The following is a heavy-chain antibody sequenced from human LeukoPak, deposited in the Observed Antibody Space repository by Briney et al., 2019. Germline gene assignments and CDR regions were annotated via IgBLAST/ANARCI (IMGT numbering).Heavy chain of an antibody. D-gene: IGHD6-19*01. Sequence: PSETLSLTCTVSGGSISSYYWSWIRQPPGKGLEWIGYIYYSGSTHYNPSLKSRVTISVDTSKNQFSLKLSSVTAADTAVYYCAREAIAVAGYAFDYWGQGTLVTVSS. V-gene: IGHV4-59*12. J-gene: IGHJ4*02. CDR3: AREAIAVAGYAFDY. CDR1: GGSISSYY. CDR2: IYYSGST.